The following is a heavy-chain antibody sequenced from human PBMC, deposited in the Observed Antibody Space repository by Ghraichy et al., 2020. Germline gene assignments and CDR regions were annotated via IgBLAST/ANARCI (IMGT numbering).Heavy chain of an antibody. D-gene: IGHD3-3*01. CDR2: IYYSGST. CDR1: GGSISSYY. CDR3: ARNRYYDFWSGYKNNVYYYYGMDV. Sequence: SETLSLTCTVSGGSISSYYWSWIRQPPGKGLEWIGYIYYSGSTNYNPSLKSRVTISVDTSKNQFSLKLSSVTAADTAVYYCARNRYYDFWSGYKNNVYYYYGMDVWGQGTTVTVYS. V-gene: IGHV4-59*01. J-gene: IGHJ6*02.